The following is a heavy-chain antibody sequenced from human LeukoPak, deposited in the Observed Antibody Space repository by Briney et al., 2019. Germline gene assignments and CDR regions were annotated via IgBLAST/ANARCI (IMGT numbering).Heavy chain of an antibody. CDR2: INPNSGGT. Sequence: GASVKVSCKASGYTFTGYYMHWVRQAPGQGLEWMGWINPNSGGTYYAQKFQGRVTMTSDTSIRTAYMELSRLRSDDTAVYYCAKAPVTTCSGAYCYPFDYWSQGTLVTVSS. CDR1: GYTFTGYY. CDR3: AKAPVTTCSGAYCYPFDY. V-gene: IGHV1-2*02. J-gene: IGHJ4*02. D-gene: IGHD2-15*01.